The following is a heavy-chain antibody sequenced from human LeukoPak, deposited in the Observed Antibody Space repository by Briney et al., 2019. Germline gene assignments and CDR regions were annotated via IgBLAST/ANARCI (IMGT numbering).Heavy chain of an antibody. J-gene: IGHJ4*02. CDR1: GGSISSSSYY. Sequence: PSETLSLTCTVSGGSISSSSYYWGWIRQPPGKGLEWIGYVHDSGSTKYNPSLKSRVTISVDTSKNQFSLKLSSVTAADTAVYYCARDGISGTPHFDYWGQGTLVTVSS. CDR3: ARDGISGTPHFDY. V-gene: IGHV4-61*01. D-gene: IGHD1-20*01. CDR2: VHDSGST.